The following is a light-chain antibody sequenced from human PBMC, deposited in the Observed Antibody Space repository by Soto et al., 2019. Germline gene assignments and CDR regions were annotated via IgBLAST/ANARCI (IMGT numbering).Light chain of an antibody. J-gene: IGKJ5*01. CDR2: GAS. CDR1: HSLNTD. CDR3: TKYKGWPPIT. V-gene: IGKV3-15*01. Sequence: EILMTQSPASLSVSPGETATLYCRASHSLNTDLAWYQQNPGQAPRLLLYGASTRATGVPPRYRGGRTGTEFTLTICILQSEASASYYCTKYKGWPPITFGQGTRLEIK.